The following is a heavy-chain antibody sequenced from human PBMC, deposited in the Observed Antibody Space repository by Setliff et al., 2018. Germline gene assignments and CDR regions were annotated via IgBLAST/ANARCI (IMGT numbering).Heavy chain of an antibody. J-gene: IGHJ4*02. CDR3: ARGYYDSYARYYVVGDY. V-gene: IGHV1-3*04. CDR2: IYTDNGNT. D-gene: IGHD3-22*01. CDR1: GYTFTDYA. Sequence: ASVKVSCKASGYTFTDYAMHWVRQAPGQRLEWMGFIYTDNGNTKYSKNFQGRVTMTRDTSTSTVYMELSSLRTEDTAVYYCARGYYDSYARYYVVGDYWGQGTPVTVSS.